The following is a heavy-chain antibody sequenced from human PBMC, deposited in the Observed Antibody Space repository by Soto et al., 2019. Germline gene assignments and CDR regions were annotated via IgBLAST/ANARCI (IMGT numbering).Heavy chain of an antibody. CDR3: ARSVGLDV. J-gene: IGHJ6*04. D-gene: IGHD1-26*01. CDR1: GYSFTGYY. V-gene: IGHV1-2*02. Sequence: SGKGCIRASGYSFTGYYMNGVRQAPGQGLEWMGWNNPNSGGTNYAQKFQGRVTMTRDTSISTAYMELSRLRSDDAAVYYSARSVGLDVWGKGTTVTVSS. CDR2: NNPNSGGT.